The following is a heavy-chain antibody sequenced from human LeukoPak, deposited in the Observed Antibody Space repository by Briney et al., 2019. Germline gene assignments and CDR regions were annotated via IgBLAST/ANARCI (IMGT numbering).Heavy chain of an antibody. CDR2: IYYSGST. CDR3: ARGRYCSGGSCYEYNWFDP. J-gene: IGHJ5*02. Sequence: PSENLSLTCTVSGGSISSYYWSWIRQPPGKGLEWIGYIYYSGSTNYNPSLKSRATISVDTSKNQFSLKLSSVTAADTAVYYCARGRYCSGGSCYEYNWFDPWGQGTLVTVSS. V-gene: IGHV4-59*01. D-gene: IGHD2-15*01. CDR1: GGSISSYY.